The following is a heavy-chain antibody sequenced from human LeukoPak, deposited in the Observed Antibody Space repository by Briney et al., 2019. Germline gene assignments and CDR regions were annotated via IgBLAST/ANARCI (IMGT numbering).Heavy chain of an antibody. J-gene: IGHJ4*02. Sequence: SETLSLTCTVSGGSISSYYWSWIRQPPGKGLEWIGYIHYSGSTNYNPSLKSPFTISVDTSKSQFSLKVNSVTAADTAVYYCASGTYYYFDFWGQGALATVSS. D-gene: IGHD6-13*01. CDR3: ASGTYYYFDF. V-gene: IGHV4-59*01. CDR2: IHYSGST. CDR1: GGSISSYY.